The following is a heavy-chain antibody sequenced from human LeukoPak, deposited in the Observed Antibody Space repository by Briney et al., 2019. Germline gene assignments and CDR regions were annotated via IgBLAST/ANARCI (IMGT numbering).Heavy chain of an antibody. D-gene: IGHD3-22*01. CDR1: GYSFTSYW. CDR3: ARGYYDSSGYYYRGFDY. Sequence: GESLKISCKGSGYSFTSYWIGWVRQMPGKGLEWMGIIYPGDSDTRYSLSFQGQVTISADKSISTAYLQWSSLKASDTAMYYCARGYYDSSGYYYRGFDYWGQGTLVTVSS. J-gene: IGHJ4*02. V-gene: IGHV5-51*01. CDR2: IYPGDSDT.